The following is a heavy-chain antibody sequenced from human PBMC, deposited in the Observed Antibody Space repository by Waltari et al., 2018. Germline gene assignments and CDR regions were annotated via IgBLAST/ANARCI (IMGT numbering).Heavy chain of an antibody. CDR1: GITFSSYR. V-gene: IGHV3-7*01. CDR3: ARLHAANY. Sequence: EVQVVEAGGDLVHPGGSLRLSCVGAGITFSSYRMTWVRQAPGKGLEWVANINPDGSEKEYVDSVKGRFTISRDNARNSVYLQMNSLRAEDTAVYYCARLHAANYWGLGTLVTVSS. J-gene: IGHJ4*02. CDR2: INPDGSEK.